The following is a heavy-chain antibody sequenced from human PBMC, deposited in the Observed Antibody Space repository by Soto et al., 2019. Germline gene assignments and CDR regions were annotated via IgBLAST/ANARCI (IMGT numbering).Heavy chain of an antibody. CDR1: MFTFSRNY. Sequence: GGSLRLSCAPSMFTFSRNYMSWVRQARGKGLEWVSVIYSGGSTYYADSVKGRFTISRDNSRSTVELYMTSLRIEDTATYHCVSWLSVHFDNWGQGTVVTVSS. D-gene: IGHD6-19*01. CDR3: VSWLSVHFDN. V-gene: IGHV3-53*01. J-gene: IGHJ4*02. CDR2: IYSGGST.